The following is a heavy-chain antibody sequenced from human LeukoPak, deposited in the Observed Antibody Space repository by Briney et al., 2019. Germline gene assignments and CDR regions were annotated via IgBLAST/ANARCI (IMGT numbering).Heavy chain of an antibody. CDR3: ARRLWKGYSYGSYDY. V-gene: IGHV1-69*04. D-gene: IGHD5-18*01. CDR2: IIPILGIA. CDR1: GGTFSSYA. Sequence: GASVKVSCKASGGTFSSYAISWVRQAPGQGLEWMGRIIPILGIANYAQKFQGRVTITADKSTSTAYMELSSLRSEDTAVYYCARRLWKGYSYGSYDYWGQGTLVTVSS. J-gene: IGHJ4*02.